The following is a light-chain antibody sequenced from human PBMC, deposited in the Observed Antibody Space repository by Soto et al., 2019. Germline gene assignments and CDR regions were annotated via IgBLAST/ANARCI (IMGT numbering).Light chain of an antibody. J-gene: IGKJ4*01. Sequence: EIVLTQSPGTLSLSPGERATLSCRASQSVDSTYLAWYQQKPGQAPRLLIYATSSRAAGVPDRFTGSGSGTDFTLTITRVEPEDFAVYYCQQYGSSLALTFGGGTKVEIK. V-gene: IGKV3-20*01. CDR2: ATS. CDR1: QSVDSTY. CDR3: QQYGSSLALT.